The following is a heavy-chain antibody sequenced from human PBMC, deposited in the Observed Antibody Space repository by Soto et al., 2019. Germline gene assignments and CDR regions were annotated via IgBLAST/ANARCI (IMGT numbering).Heavy chain of an antibody. J-gene: IGHJ3*02. Sequence: QVQLVESGGGVVQPGRSLRLSCAVSGFTFSSSGMHRVRQAPGKGLEWVALISYDGSNKDYADSVKGRFTVSRDNSKRTMYLQMNSLRAEDTAVYYCANLYGNPPGDIWGQGTLVTVSS. V-gene: IGHV3-30*18. CDR1: GFTFSSSG. CDR2: ISYDGSNK. D-gene: IGHD4-4*01. CDR3: ANLYGNPPGDI.